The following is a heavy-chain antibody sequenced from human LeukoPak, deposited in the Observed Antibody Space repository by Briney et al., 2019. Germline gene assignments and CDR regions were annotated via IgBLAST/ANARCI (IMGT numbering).Heavy chain of an antibody. CDR1: VGSFRDYY. D-gene: IGHD2/OR15-2a*01. Sequence: SKTLSLTCAVYVGSFRDYYWSWIRQPPATGLEWMGEINHDGSTNYNPSLKSRVTMSIDASKSQFFLTLTPVTAADTAVYYCAREGAYSNFVNWFDTWGQGTLVTVSS. V-gene: IGHV4-34*01. J-gene: IGHJ5*02. CDR2: INHDGST. CDR3: AREGAYSNFVNWFDT.